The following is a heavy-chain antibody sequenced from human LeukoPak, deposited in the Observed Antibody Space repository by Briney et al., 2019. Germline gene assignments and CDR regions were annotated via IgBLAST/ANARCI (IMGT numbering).Heavy chain of an antibody. CDR1: GFTFSSYA. CDR2: ISSSTSTI. J-gene: IGHJ4*02. D-gene: IGHD4-4*01. Sequence: GGSLRLSCAASGFTFSSYAMNWVRQAPGKGLEWVSYISSSTSTIYYADSVKGRFTISRDSAKNSLYLQMNSLRAEDTAVYYCARDYSNYGGGFDYWGQGILVTVSS. V-gene: IGHV3-48*01. CDR3: ARDYSNYGGGFDY.